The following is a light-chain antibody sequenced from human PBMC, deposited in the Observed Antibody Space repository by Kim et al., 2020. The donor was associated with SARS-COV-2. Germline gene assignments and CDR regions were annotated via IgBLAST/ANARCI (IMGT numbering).Light chain of an antibody. Sequence: QSVLTQPPSASGTPGQRVTISCSGSSSNIGSNTVNWYQQLPGTAPKLFIYSNNQRPSGVPDRFSGSNSGNTATLTISGTQAMDEADYYCQAWDSSTVVFGGGTKLTVL. V-gene: IGLV1-44*01. CDR3: QAWDSSTVV. CDR2: SNN. CDR1: SSNIGSNT. J-gene: IGLJ2*01.